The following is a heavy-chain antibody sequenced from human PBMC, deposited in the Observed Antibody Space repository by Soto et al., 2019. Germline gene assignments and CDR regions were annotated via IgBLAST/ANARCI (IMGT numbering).Heavy chain of an antibody. CDR3: ARDMLGPRGFDY. D-gene: IGHD3-10*02. CDR1: GFTFSSHW. CDR2: ISTDGSRT. J-gene: IGHJ4*02. V-gene: IGHV3-74*01. Sequence: EVQLVESGGGIVQPGGSLRLSCSVSGFTFSSHWMHWVRQAPGKGLVWVSRISTDGSRTTYADSVKGRVTISRDNAKNTVYLDMSSLRAEDTAVYYCARDMLGPRGFDYWGQGTLVTVSS.